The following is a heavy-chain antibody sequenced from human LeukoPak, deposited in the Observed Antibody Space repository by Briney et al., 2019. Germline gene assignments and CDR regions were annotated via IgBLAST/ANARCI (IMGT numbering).Heavy chain of an antibody. CDR3: ARDRGAYCGGDCYLGFDY. CDR2: VAGSSGYI. J-gene: IGHJ4*01. Sequence: GGSLRLSCAASGFTFSSYTMNWVRQAPGKGLEWISSVAGSSGYISYADSVKGRFTISRDNAKKSLYLQMTSLTAEDTAVYYCARDRGAYCGGDCYLGFDYWGRGTLVTVSS. CDR1: GFTFSSYT. D-gene: IGHD2-21*02. V-gene: IGHV3-21*01.